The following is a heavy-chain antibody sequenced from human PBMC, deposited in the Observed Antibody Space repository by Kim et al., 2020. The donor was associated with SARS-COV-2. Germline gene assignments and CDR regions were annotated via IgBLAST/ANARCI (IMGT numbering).Heavy chain of an antibody. J-gene: IGHJ6*03. Sequence: EKGRFTITRDNSKNTLYLQMNSLRAEDTAVYYCAKDPAANPYCCYYCMDVWGKGTTVTVSS. D-gene: IGHD2-2*01. CDR3: AKDPAANPYCCYYCMDV. V-gene: IGHV3-23*01.